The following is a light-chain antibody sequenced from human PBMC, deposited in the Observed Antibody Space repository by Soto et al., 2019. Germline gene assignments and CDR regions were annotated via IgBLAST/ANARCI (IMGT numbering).Light chain of an antibody. Sequence: DIVMTQSPDSLAVSLGERATINCKSSQSLLYSSNNKKYLAWYQQKPGQPPKLLIYWASTRESGVPDRFSGSESGTEFTLNISSLQAADVAVYYCQQYYSNPLTFGGGTKVEIK. CDR2: WAS. J-gene: IGKJ4*01. V-gene: IGKV4-1*01. CDR3: QQYYSNPLT. CDR1: QSLLYSSNNKKY.